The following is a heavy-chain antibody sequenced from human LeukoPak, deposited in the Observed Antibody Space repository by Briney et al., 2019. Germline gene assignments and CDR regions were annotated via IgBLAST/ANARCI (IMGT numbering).Heavy chain of an antibody. CDR2: IYYSGST. J-gene: IGHJ4*02. CDR1: GFTFSSSA. V-gene: IGHV4-59*01. CDR3: AIRYCSGGSCYFDY. Sequence: GSLRLSCAASGFTFSSSAMSWVRQVPGKGLEWIGYIYYSGSTNYNPSLKSRVTVSVDTSKNQFSLKLSSVTAADTAVYYCAIRYCSGGSCYFDYWGQGTLVTVSS. D-gene: IGHD2-15*01.